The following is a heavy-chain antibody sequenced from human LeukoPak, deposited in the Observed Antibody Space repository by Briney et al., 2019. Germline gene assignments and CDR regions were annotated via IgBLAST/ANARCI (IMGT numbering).Heavy chain of an antibody. J-gene: IGHJ4*02. CDR1: GFTFSSSA. V-gene: IGHV3-23*01. CDR3: VRDFRFLEDY. Sequence: GGSLRLSCAASGFTFSSSAMSWVRQAPGKGLEWVSNISGSGSGGSTYYADSVKGRFTISRDNANNSLYLQMNSLRAEDTAVYYCVRDFRFLEDYWGQGTLVTVSS. CDR2: ISGSGSGGST. D-gene: IGHD3-3*01.